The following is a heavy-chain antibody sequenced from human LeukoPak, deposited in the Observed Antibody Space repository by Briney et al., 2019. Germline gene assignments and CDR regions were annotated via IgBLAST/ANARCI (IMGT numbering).Heavy chain of an antibody. D-gene: IGHD4-11*01. Sequence: GASVKVSCKASGYTFTNYYIHWVRQAPGQGLEWMGITDPIGGSTNYAQEFQGRVTMTRDTSTSTVYMELSSLRSEDSAVYYCARWTTTYLDYWGQGTLVTVSS. CDR1: GYTFTNYY. CDR3: ARWTTTYLDY. V-gene: IGHV1-46*01. J-gene: IGHJ4*02. CDR2: TDPIGGST.